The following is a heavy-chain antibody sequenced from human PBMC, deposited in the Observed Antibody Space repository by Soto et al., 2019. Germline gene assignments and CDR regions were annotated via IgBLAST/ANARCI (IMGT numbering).Heavy chain of an antibody. CDR2: IYYTGCA. CDR3: ARCGSSSWNWFVP. D-gene: IGHD6-6*01. Sequence: QVQLQESGPGLVKPSQTLSLTCTVSGGSISSGGYYWSWIRQHPGKGLEWIGYIYYTGCAYYNQSLESRVIISLDTSKNQFSLKLSSVTAADTAVYYCARCGSSSWNWFVPWGQGTLVTVSS. J-gene: IGHJ5*02. V-gene: IGHV4-31*03. CDR1: GGSISSGGYY.